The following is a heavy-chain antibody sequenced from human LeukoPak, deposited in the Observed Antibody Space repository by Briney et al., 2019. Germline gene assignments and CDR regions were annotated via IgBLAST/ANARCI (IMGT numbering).Heavy chain of an antibody. CDR3: ARHKRDSSGYFIDS. D-gene: IGHD3-22*01. Sequence: GESLKISCEASGYSFTPYWIGWVRQMPGKGLEWVGIVYPADSDTRYSPSFQGQVTISADKSIRTAYLQWGSLKASDTAIYYCARHKRDSSGYFIDSWGQGTPVTVSS. J-gene: IGHJ4*02. CDR2: VYPADSDT. V-gene: IGHV5-51*01. CDR1: GYSFTPYW.